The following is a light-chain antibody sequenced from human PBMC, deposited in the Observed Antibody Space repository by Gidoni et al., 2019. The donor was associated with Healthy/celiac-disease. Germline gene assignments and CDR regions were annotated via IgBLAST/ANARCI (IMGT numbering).Light chain of an antibody. CDR2: SNN. J-gene: IGLJ3*02. Sequence: QSVLTQPPSASGTPGQRFTIPCSGSSSNIGSNTVNWYQQLPGTAPKLLIYSNNQRPSGVPDRFSGSKSGTSASLAISGLQSEDEADYYCAAWDDSLNGRVFGGGTKLTVL. V-gene: IGLV1-44*01. CDR3: AAWDDSLNGRV. CDR1: SSNIGSNT.